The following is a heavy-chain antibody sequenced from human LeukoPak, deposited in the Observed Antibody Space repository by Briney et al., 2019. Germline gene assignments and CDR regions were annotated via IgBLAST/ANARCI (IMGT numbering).Heavy chain of an antibody. CDR3: ARGTHNYYGSGSSTDY. Sequence: ASMKVSCKASGYTFTGYYMHWVRQAPGQGLEWMGWINPNSGGTNYAQKFQGRVTMTRDTSISTAYMELSRLRSDVTAVYYCARGTHNYYGSGSSTDYWGQGTLVTVSS. CDR2: INPNSGGT. CDR1: GYTFTGYY. J-gene: IGHJ4*02. D-gene: IGHD3-10*01. V-gene: IGHV1-2*02.